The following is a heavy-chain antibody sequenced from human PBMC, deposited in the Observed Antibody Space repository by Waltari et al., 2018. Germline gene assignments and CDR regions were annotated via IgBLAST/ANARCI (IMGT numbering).Heavy chain of an antibody. J-gene: IGHJ4*02. CDR3: AKNAMVQGPPWEY. CDR2: MSGSGGST. Sequence: EVQLLESGGGLVQPGGSLRLSCAASGFTFSRLPMRWVRQAPGQGLAWVSAMSGSGGSTYYADSVKGRFTISRDKSKITLYLQMNSLRAEDKAVHYCAKNAMVQGPPWEYWGQGTLVTVSS. CDR1: GFTFSRLP. D-gene: IGHD3-10*01. V-gene: IGHV3-23*01.